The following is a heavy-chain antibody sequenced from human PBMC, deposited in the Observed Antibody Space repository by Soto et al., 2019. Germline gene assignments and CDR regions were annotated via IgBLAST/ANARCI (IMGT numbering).Heavy chain of an antibody. J-gene: IGHJ6*02. Sequence: GGSLRLSCAASGFTFSSYWMSWVRQAPGKGLEWVANIKQDGSEKYYVDSVKGRFTISRDNAKNSLYLQMNSLRAEDTAVYYCARDRWWALQYFDWLSSYYFYCMDVWGQGTTVTVSS. CDR3: ARDRWWALQYFDWLSSYYFYCMDV. D-gene: IGHD3-9*01. CDR2: IKQDGSEK. V-gene: IGHV3-7*03. CDR1: GFTFSSYW.